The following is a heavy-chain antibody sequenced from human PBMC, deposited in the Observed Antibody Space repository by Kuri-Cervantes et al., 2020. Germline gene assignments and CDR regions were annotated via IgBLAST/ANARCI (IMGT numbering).Heavy chain of an antibody. CDR1: GFTFSSYS. D-gene: IGHD3-10*01. J-gene: IGHJ5*02. CDR3: TKDIFTMVRGVIET. Sequence: GESLKISCAASGFTFSSYSMHWVRQVPGKGLEWVSSISSSSSYIYYADSVKGRFTISRDNAKKSLYLQMNSLRAEDTAVYYCTKDIFTMVRGVIETWGQGILVTVSS. CDR2: ISSSSSYI. V-gene: IGHV3-21*01.